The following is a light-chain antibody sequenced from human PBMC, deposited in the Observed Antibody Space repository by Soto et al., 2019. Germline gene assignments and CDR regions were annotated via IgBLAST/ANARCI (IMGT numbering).Light chain of an antibody. J-gene: IGLJ2*01. Sequence: SYELTQPPSVSVAPGTTARITRGGNNIGSKSVHWYQQQPGQAPVLVIYYDSDRPSGIPARFSGSNSGNTATLTISRVEAGDEADYYCQVWDSSSDHVVFGGGTMLTVL. CDR2: YDS. CDR1: NIGSKS. V-gene: IGLV3-21*04. CDR3: QVWDSSSDHVV.